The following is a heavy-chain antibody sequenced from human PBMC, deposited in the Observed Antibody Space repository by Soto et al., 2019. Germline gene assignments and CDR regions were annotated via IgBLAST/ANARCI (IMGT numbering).Heavy chain of an antibody. J-gene: IGHJ3*01. CDR1: GFTFDDYA. V-gene: IGHV3-9*01. CDR3: AKSLGDTPLPGDTFDA. Sequence: ELQLVESGGALVQPGGSLRLSCAASGFTFDDYAMHWVRQAPGKGLEGVSGISWNTGHIGYADSVKGRFTISRDNAKSSLNLQMNSLRAEDTALYYCAKSLGDTPLPGDTFDAWGPGTLVTISS. CDR2: ISWNTGHI. D-gene: IGHD3-10*01.